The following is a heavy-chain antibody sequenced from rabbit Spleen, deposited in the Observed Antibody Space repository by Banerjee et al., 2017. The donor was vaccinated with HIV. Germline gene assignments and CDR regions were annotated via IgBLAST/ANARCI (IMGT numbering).Heavy chain of an antibody. CDR1: GFSFTDKDV. CDR2: INTITGKA. Sequence: QEQLVESGGGLVQPEGSLTLTCKASGFSFTDKDVMCWVRQAPGKGLEWIGCINTITGKAVYATWAKGRFTISRASSTTVFLQMTSLTAADTATYFCARDYVNAFDPWGQGTLVTVS. V-gene: IGHV1S45*01. CDR3: ARDYVNAFDP. D-gene: IGHD4-2*01. J-gene: IGHJ2*01.